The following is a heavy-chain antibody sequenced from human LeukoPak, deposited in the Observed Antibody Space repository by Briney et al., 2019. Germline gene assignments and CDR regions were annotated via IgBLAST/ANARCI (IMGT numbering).Heavy chain of an antibody. D-gene: IGHD3-16*01. V-gene: IGHV3-33*08. J-gene: IGHJ4*02. CDR2: IWYDGSKK. Sequence: GGSLRLSCAASGFAFSTYGMHWVRQAPGKGLEWVAVIWYDGSKKYYADSVKGRFTISRDNSKNTLYLQMNSLRAEDTAVYHCASDLGTRYFDYWGQGILVTVSS. CDR3: ASDLGTRYFDY. CDR1: GFAFSTYG.